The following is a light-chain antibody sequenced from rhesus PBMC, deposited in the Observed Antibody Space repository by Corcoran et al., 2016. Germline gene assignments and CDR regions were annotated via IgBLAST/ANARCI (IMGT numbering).Light chain of an antibody. CDR1: QGISNW. V-gene: IGKV1-69*01. J-gene: IGKJ2*01. CDR3: QQHDNSPHS. CDR2: RAS. Sequence: DIQMTQSPSSLSASVGDRVTITCRASQGISNWLAWYQQKPGKDPKFLIYRASNLETEVPSRFSGSGSGTDFTLTISSLQPEDIATYYCQQHDNSPHSFGQGTKVEIK.